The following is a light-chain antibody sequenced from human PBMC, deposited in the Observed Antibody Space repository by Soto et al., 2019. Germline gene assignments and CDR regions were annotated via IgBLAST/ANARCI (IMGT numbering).Light chain of an antibody. V-gene: IGKV3-11*01. Sequence: EIVLTQSPATLSLSPGERATLSCRASQSVSSSLAWYQQKAGQAPRLLIYAASHRATGIPARFSGCGSGTDFSPTISSLEPEDFAVYYCQQRSNWPRTFGQGTKVEIK. CDR1: QSVSSS. CDR3: QQRSNWPRT. CDR2: AAS. J-gene: IGKJ1*01.